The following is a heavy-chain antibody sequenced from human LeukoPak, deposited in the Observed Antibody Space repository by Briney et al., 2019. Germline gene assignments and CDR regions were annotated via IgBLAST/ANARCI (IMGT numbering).Heavy chain of an antibody. CDR1: GYTFTGYY. D-gene: IGHD4-17*01. CDR2: ISAYNGNT. J-gene: IGHJ4*02. CDR3: ARDPLDGDYGPSFDY. Sequence: ASVKVSCKASGYTFTGYYMHWVRQAPGQGLEWMGWISAYNGNTNYAQKLQGRVTMTTDTSTSTAYMELRSLRSDDTAVYYCARDPLDGDYGPSFDYWGQGTLVTVSS. V-gene: IGHV1-18*04.